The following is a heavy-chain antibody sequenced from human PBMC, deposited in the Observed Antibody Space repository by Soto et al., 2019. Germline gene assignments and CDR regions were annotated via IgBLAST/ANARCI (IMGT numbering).Heavy chain of an antibody. J-gene: IGHJ6*02. CDR2: VSSSGYST. Sequence: PGGSLRLSCAVSGITFSTHAMTWVRQAPGKGLEWVSTVSSSGYSTYEAESVKGRFTISRDNSKNTVYLQMNSLRADDTAVYYCAKEISGTSGSYFYYHGLDVWGQGTTVTVAS. CDR1: GITFSTHA. CDR3: AKEISGTSGSYFYYHGLDV. D-gene: IGHD1-26*01. V-gene: IGHV3-23*01.